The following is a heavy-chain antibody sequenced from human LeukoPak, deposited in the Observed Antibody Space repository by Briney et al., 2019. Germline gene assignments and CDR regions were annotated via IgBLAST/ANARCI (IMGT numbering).Heavy chain of an antibody. CDR2: IKQDGSEI. Sequence: TGGSLRLSCAASGLTFSSYWMSWVRQAPGKGLEWVANIKQDGSEIHYVDSVKGRFTISRDNAKNSLYLQMNSLRAEDTAVYYCARVYGYSSGWYRNDYWGQGTLVTASS. CDR1: GLTFSSYW. CDR3: ARVYGYSSGWYRNDY. J-gene: IGHJ4*02. V-gene: IGHV3-7*01. D-gene: IGHD6-19*01.